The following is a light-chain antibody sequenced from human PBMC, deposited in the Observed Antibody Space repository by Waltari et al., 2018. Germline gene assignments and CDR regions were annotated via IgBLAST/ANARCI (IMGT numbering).Light chain of an antibody. V-gene: IGKV2-30*02. Sequence: TQSPLSLPVTLGPPASISYKSIRSLVHTDGNTFCYWYHQRPGQSPRRLIYRVSNRDSGVPDRFSGSGSGTDFTLRISRVEAEDVGIYYCMQGTHWPLTFGGGTKVEIK. J-gene: IGKJ4*01. CDR2: RVS. CDR1: RSLVHTDGNTF. CDR3: MQGTHWPLT.